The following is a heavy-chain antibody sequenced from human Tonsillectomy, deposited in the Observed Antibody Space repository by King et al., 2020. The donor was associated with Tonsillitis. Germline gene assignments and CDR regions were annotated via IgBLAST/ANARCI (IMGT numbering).Heavy chain of an antibody. D-gene: IGHD3-3*01. CDR3: ARTLPYYDFWSGYYFDY. Sequence: TLKESGSAMVKPTKTLTLTCTVSGVSLSNSGMCVSWIRPPPGKALQWLAVIHWDDDKDYSLFLRTRRAISKYTSKNQVVLTMTNMDPVDTATYYCARTLPYYDFWSGYYFDYWGQGTLVTVSS. V-gene: IGHV2-70*01. J-gene: IGHJ4*02. CDR1: GVSLSNSGMC. CDR2: IHWDDDK.